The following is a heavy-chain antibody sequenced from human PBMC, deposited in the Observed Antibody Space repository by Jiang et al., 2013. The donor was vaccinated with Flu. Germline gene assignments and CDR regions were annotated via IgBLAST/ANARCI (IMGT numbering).Heavy chain of an antibody. V-gene: IGHV3-23*01. CDR2: ISGSGGST. D-gene: IGHD3-22*01. CDR3: AKVSSGYWAHFDY. Sequence: FSSYAMSWVRQAPGKGLEWVSAISGSGGSTYYADSVKGRFTISRDNSKNTLYLQMNSLRAEDTAVYYCAKVSSGYWAHFDYWGQGTLVTVSS. J-gene: IGHJ4*02. CDR1: FSSYA.